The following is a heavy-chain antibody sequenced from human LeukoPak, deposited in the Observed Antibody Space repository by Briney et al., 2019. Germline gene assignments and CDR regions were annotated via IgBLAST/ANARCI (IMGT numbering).Heavy chain of an antibody. D-gene: IGHD6-13*01. V-gene: IGHV3-48*01. CDR3: AGDLLGAGSSSWYRKWAFDY. J-gene: IGHJ4*02. CDR1: GFTFSSYS. CDR2: ISSSSSTI. Sequence: GGSLRLSCAASGFTFSSYSMNWVRQAPGKGLEWVSYISSSSSTIYYADSVKGRFTTSRDNAKNSLYLQMNSLRAEDTAVYYCAGDLLGAGSSSWYRKWAFDYWGQGTLVTVSS.